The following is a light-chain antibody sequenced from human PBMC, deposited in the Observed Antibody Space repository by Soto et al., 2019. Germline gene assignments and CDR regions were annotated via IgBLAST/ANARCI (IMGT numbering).Light chain of an antibody. V-gene: IGKV3D-15*01. CDR2: GAS. J-gene: IGKJ1*01. CDR3: QHHSNWPAWT. Sequence: EIVMTQSPATLSVSPGERATLSCRASQSVGSNLAWYQQKPGQAPRLLIYGASTRATGIPARFSGSGSGTEFTLTINRLQSEDFAVYNCQHHSNWPAWTFGQATKVEIK. CDR1: QSVGSN.